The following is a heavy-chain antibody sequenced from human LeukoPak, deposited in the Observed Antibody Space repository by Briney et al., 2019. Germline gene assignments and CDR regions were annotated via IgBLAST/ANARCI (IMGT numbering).Heavy chain of an antibody. J-gene: IGHJ4*02. Sequence: ASVKVSCKASGYSFSSHGISWVRQAPGQGLEWMGWISAYNDNTAYAQKIQDRLTMTTDTSTSTAYMELRSLRSDDTAVYYCLSGGAMSYYDYWGQGTLVTVSS. CDR3: LSGGAMSYYDY. CDR1: GYSFSSHG. CDR2: ISAYNDNT. D-gene: IGHD3-16*01. V-gene: IGHV1-18*01.